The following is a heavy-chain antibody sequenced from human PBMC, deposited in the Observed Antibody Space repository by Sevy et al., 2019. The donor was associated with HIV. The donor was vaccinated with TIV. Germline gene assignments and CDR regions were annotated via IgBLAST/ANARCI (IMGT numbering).Heavy chain of an antibody. CDR1: GFTFSSYG. J-gene: IGHJ6*02. V-gene: IGHV3-53*01. Sequence: GGSLRLSCAASGFTFSSYGMHWVRQAPGKGLDWVALSYSDDSRYFADSVRGRFTISRDSLKNTLYLQMNSLRAEDTAVYYCARLHPHIAAARAMDVWGQGTTVTVSS. CDR3: ARLHPHIAAARAMDV. D-gene: IGHD6-13*01. CDR2: SYSDDSR.